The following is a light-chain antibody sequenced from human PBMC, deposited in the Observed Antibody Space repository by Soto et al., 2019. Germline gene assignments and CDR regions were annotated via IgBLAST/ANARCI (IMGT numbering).Light chain of an antibody. V-gene: IGKV1D-16*01. CDR2: AAS. CDR1: QDVNTW. J-gene: IGKJ1*01. Sequence: DIQMTQSPSSLSASVGDRVTITCRASQDVNTWLAWYQQKPGRAPNLLIFAASSLQSGVPSRFSGNGSGTHFTLSISSLQPEDFATYYCQQYHIYSGTFGQETKVDIK. CDR3: QQYHIYSGT.